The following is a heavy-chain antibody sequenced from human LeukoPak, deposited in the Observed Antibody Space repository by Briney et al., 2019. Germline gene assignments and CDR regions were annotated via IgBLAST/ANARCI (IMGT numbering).Heavy chain of an antibody. D-gene: IGHD4-17*01. Sequence: ASETLSLTCTVSGGSISSHYWSWIRQPPGKGLEWIGYIYYSGSTSYNPSLKSRVTISVDTSKNQFSLKLSSVTAADTTVYYCARGYGDPSYDYWGQGTLVTVSS. V-gene: IGHV4-59*11. CDR3: ARGYGDPSYDY. CDR2: IYYSGST. J-gene: IGHJ4*02. CDR1: GGSISSHY.